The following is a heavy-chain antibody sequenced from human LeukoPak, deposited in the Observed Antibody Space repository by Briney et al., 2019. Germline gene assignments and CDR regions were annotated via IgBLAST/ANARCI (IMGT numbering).Heavy chain of an antibody. V-gene: IGHV3-23*01. J-gene: IGHJ3*02. D-gene: IGHD4-17*01. Sequence: GGSLRLSCAASGFTFSSYAMSWVRQAPGKGLKWVSAISGSGGSTYYADSVKGRFTISRDNSKNTLYLQMNSLRAEDTAVYYCAKDWDYGDYSGAFDIWGQGTMVTVSS. CDR1: GFTFSSYA. CDR3: AKDWDYGDYSGAFDI. CDR2: ISGSGGST.